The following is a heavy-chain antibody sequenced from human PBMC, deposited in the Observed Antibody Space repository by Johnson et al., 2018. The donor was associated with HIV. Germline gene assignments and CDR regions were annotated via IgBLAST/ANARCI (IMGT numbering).Heavy chain of an antibody. D-gene: IGHD5-24*01. CDR2: IYSGGTT. J-gene: IGHJ3*02. Sequence: QVQLVESGGGVVQPGRSLRLSCAASGFTFSSYGMHWVRQAPGKGLEWVSLIYSGGTTYYADSLKGRFIISRDNSKNTLYLQMNSLRAEDTAVFYCARDQFGTITTGGDGAFDIWGQGTMVTVSS. V-gene: IGHV3-NL1*01. CDR1: GFTFSSYG. CDR3: ARDQFGTITTGGDGAFDI.